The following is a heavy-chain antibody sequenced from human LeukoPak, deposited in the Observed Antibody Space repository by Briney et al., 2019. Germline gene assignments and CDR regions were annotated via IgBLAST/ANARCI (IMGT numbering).Heavy chain of an antibody. Sequence: TGGSLRLSCAASGFTFSSYWMHWVRQAPGKGLVWVSRINSDGSSTSYADSVKGRFTISRDNAKNTLYLQMNSLRAEDTAIYYCARPLGASNTWLYWGQGTLVTVSP. CDR1: GFTFSSYW. CDR2: INSDGSST. J-gene: IGHJ4*02. V-gene: IGHV3-74*01. CDR3: ARPLGASNTWLY. D-gene: IGHD1-26*01.